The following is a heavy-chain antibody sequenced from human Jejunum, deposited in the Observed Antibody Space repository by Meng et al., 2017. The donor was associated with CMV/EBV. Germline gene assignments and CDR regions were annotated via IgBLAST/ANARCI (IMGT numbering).Heavy chain of an antibody. Sequence: SLSLSCAASGFTFSRSWLGWVRQAPGKGPEWVANINEDGSLTHYVDSVKGRFTIYRDNTQNSLYLQMNSLRGDDTAVYYCEGGDGYWGQGTLVTVSS. CDR3: EGGDGY. CDR1: GFTFSRSW. CDR2: INEDGSLT. V-gene: IGHV3-7*04. J-gene: IGHJ4*02.